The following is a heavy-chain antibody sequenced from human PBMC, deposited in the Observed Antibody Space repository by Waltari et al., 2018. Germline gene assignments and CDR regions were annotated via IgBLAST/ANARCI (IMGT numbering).Heavy chain of an antibody. CDR1: GYTFTVYY. CDR2: INPNSGGT. CDR3: ARDRGGAVTPTTPDY. V-gene: IGHV1-2*02. J-gene: IGHJ4*02. Sequence: HVQLVQSGSEVKKPGASVKVSCKASGYTFTVYYLPWVRPPPGQGLEWMGWINPNSGGTNYAQKFQGRVTMTRDTSISTAYMELSRLRSDDTAVYYCARDRGGAVTPTTPDYWGQGTLVTVSS. D-gene: IGHD4-4*01.